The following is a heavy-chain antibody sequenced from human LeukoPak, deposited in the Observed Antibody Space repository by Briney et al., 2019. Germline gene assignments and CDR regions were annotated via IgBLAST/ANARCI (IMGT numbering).Heavy chain of an antibody. CDR1: GGSISSGGYY. V-gene: IGHV4-30-2*01. J-gene: IGHJ4*02. D-gene: IGHD5-12*01. Sequence: PSQTLSLTCTVSGGSISSGGYYWSWIRQPPGKGLEWIGYIYHSGSTYYNPSLKSRVTISVDRSKNQFSLKLSSVTAADTAVYYCARSYDYPYFDYWGQGTLVTVSS. CDR2: IYHSGST. CDR3: ARSYDYPYFDY.